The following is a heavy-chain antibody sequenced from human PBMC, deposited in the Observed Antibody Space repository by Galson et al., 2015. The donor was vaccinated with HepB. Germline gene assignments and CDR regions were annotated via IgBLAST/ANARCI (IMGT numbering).Heavy chain of an antibody. CDR3: ARGGMATIGGPTFDY. Sequence: SVKVSCKAYRYTFTNFGISWVRQAPGQGLEWMGWINPSNGNTNYAQKFQGRVIMTTDTSTSTAYMELRSLRSDDAALYYCARGGMATIGGPTFDYWGQGTLFTVSS. V-gene: IGHV1-18*01. J-gene: IGHJ4*02. CDR2: INPSNGNT. CDR1: RYTFTNFG. D-gene: IGHD5-24*01.